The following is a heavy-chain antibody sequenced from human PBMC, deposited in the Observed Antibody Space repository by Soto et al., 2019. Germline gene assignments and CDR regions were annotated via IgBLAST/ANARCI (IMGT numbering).Heavy chain of an antibody. CDR2: ISGSGGST. CDR1: GFTFSSYA. Sequence: GGSLRLSCAASGFTFSSYAMSWVRQAPGKGLEWVSAISGSGGSTYYADSVKGRFTISRDNSKNTLYLQMNSLRAEDTAVYYCAKNYYDFWSGYTQYYFDYWGQGTLVTVSS. J-gene: IGHJ4*02. V-gene: IGHV3-23*01. CDR3: AKNYYDFWSGYTQYYFDY. D-gene: IGHD3-3*01.